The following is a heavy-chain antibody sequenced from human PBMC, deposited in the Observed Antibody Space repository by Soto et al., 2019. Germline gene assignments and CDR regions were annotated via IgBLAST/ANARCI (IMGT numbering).Heavy chain of an antibody. CDR1: GFTFSIYS. CDR2: ISSSSSYI. D-gene: IGHD6-19*01. V-gene: IGHV3-21*01. J-gene: IGHJ4*02. CDR3: ARDISGIAVF. Sequence: GSLRLSCAASGFTFSIYSMNWVRQAPGKGLEWVSSISSSSSYIYYADSVKGRFTISRDNAKNSLYLQMNSLRAEDTAVYYCARDISGIAVFWGQGTLVTVSS.